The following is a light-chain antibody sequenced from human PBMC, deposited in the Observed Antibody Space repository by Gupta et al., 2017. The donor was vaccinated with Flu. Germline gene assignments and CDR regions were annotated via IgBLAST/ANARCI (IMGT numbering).Light chain of an antibody. J-gene: IGKJ2*01. CDR3: MQGTHWPPYT. Sequence: DVVMPQSPLSLPVTLGQPASISCRSRQSLVYSDGNTYLNWFQQRPGQSPRRLIYKVSNRDSGVPDRFSGSGSGTDFTLKISRVEAEDVGVYYCMQGTHWPPYTFGQGTKLEIK. CDR1: QSLVYSDGNTY. V-gene: IGKV2-30*01. CDR2: KVS.